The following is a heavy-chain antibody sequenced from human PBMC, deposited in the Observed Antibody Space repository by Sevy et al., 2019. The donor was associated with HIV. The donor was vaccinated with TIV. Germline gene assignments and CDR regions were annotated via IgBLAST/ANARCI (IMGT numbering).Heavy chain of an antibody. V-gene: IGHV1-24*01. CDR3: ATTKDDYDSSGYPFDY. D-gene: IGHD3-22*01. CDR1: GYTLTDFS. Sequence: ASVKVSCKLSGYTLTDFSMHWVRQAPGKGLEWVATFDPEDGRKIYAQRFQCRVTMTEDTSTDTAYMELNSLRSDDTAVYYCATTKDDYDSSGYPFDYWGQGTQVTVSS. J-gene: IGHJ4*02. CDR2: FDPEDGRK.